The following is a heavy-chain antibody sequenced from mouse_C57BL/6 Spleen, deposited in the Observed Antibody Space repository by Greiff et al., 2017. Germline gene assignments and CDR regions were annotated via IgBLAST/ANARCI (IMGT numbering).Heavy chain of an antibody. CDR3: ARGVEGAWFAY. Sequence: EVQLQQSGPELVKPGASVKMSCKASGYTFTDYNMHWVKQSHGKSLEWIGYINPNNGGTSYNQKFKGKAKLTVNKSSSTAYMELRSLTSEDSAVYYCARGVEGAWFAYWGQGTLVTVSA. CDR2: INPNNGGT. J-gene: IGHJ3*01. CDR1: GYTFTDYN. V-gene: IGHV1-22*01. D-gene: IGHD1-1*01.